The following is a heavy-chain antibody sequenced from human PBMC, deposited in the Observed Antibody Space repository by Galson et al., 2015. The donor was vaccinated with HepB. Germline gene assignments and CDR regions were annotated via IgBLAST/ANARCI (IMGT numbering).Heavy chain of an antibody. V-gene: IGHV3-23*01. Sequence: SLRLSCAASGFTFSSYAMSWVRQAPGKGLEWVAAISGSGGSTYYADSVKGRFTISRDNSKNTLYLQMNSLRAEDTAVYYCAKASFMTKHLVLVRPDYWGQGTLVTVSS. J-gene: IGHJ4*02. D-gene: IGHD6-6*01. CDR3: AKASFMTKHLVLVRPDY. CDR1: GFTFSSYA. CDR2: ISGSGGST.